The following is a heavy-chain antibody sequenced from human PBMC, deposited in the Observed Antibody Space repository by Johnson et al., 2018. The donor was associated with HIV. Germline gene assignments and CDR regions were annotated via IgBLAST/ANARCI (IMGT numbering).Heavy chain of an antibody. CDR1: GFTFSSYA. CDR3: AKSPGKDHGGNSGGFDI. CDR2: VSYDGTNE. V-gene: IGHV3-30*18. D-gene: IGHD4/OR15-4a*01. Sequence: QVQLVESGGGVVQPGRSLRLSCAASGFTFSSYAMSWVRQAPGKGLEWVAFVSYDGTNEFYADSVKGRFTISRDNSKNTLYLQMNSLRAEDTAVYYCAKSPGKDHGGNSGGFDIWGQGTMVTVSS. J-gene: IGHJ3*02.